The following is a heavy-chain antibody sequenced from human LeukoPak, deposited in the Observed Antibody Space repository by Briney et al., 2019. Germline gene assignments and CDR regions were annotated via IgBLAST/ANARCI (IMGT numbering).Heavy chain of an antibody. CDR3: AKPGIAAAGTGWFDP. CDR2: ISGSGGST. V-gene: IGHV3-23*01. CDR1: GFTFSSYA. D-gene: IGHD6-13*01. J-gene: IGHJ5*02. Sequence: GGSLRLSCAASGFTFSSYAMSWVRRAPGKRLEWVSAISGSGGSTYYADSVKGRFTISRDNSKNTLYLQMNSLRAEDTAVYYCAKPGIAAAGTGWFDPWGQGTLVTVSS.